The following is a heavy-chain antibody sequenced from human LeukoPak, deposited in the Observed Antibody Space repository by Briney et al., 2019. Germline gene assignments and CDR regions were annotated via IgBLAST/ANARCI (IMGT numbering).Heavy chain of an antibody. V-gene: IGHV3-23*01. CDR1: GFTFSSYA. D-gene: IGHD3-22*01. CDR2: ISGSGGST. CDR3: AKDKDYYDSSGLFDY. Sequence: GGSLRLSCAASGFTFSSYAMSWVRQAPGKGLEWVSAISGSGGSTYYADSVKGRFTISRDNSKNTLYLQMNSLRAEDTAVYYCAKDKDYYDSSGLFDYWGQGTLVTVSS. J-gene: IGHJ4*02.